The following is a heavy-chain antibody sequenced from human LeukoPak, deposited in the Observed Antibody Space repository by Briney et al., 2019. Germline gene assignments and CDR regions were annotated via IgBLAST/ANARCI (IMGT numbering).Heavy chain of an antibody. CDR2: ISASGGST. V-gene: IGHV3-23*01. J-gene: IGHJ5*02. D-gene: IGHD5/OR15-5a*01. CDR3: AKDLNGAPSTEFDP. Sequence: PGGSLRLSCAASGFIFSSYWMSWVRQAPGKGLEWVSGISASGGSTYYADSVKGRFTISRDNSKNTLFLQMNSLRAEDTALYYCAKDLNGAPSTEFDPWGQGTLVTVSS. CDR1: GFIFSSYW.